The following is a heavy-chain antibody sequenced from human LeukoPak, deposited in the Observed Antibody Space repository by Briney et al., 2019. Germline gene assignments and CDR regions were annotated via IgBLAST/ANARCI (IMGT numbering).Heavy chain of an antibody. CDR3: AKEGDETYYYDSSGYVYYYYMDV. Sequence: PGGSLRLSCAASGFIFSNYAMQWVRQAPGMGLEWVAFIRYDGGNTYYADSVKGRFTISRDNSKNTMYLQMNSLRAEDTAVYYCAKEGDETYYYDSSGYVYYYYMDVWGKGTTVTVSS. J-gene: IGHJ6*03. CDR2: IRYDGGNT. V-gene: IGHV3-30*02. D-gene: IGHD3-22*01. CDR1: GFIFSNYA.